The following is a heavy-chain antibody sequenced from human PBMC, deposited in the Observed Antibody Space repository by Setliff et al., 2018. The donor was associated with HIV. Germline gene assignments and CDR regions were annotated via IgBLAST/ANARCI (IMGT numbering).Heavy chain of an antibody. V-gene: IGHV3-48*01. D-gene: IGHD5-18*01. CDR3: AYSLPPGYSYIYDAFDI. CDR1: GFTFSTYS. CDR2: ISSSSESI. J-gene: IGHJ3*02. Sequence: LSCAASGFTFSTYSINWVRQAPGQGLEWVSFISSSSESISYADSVKGRFTISRDNGKNSLYLQMNSLRAEDTAVYYCAYSLPPGYSYIYDAFDIWGQGTMVTVSS.